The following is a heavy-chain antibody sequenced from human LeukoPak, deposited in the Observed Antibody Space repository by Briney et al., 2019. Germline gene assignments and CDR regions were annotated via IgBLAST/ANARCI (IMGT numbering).Heavy chain of an antibody. D-gene: IGHD3-3*01. CDR2: ISSDSSYI. CDR1: GFTFSIYS. CDR3: ARVLDDGY. V-gene: IGHV3-21*05. Sequence: PGGSLRLSCVASGFTFSIYSLNWVRQAPGKGLEWVSYISSDSSYIYYADSVKGRFTISRDNAKNSLYLQMNSLRAEDTAVYYCARVLDDGYWGQGTLVTVSS. J-gene: IGHJ4*02.